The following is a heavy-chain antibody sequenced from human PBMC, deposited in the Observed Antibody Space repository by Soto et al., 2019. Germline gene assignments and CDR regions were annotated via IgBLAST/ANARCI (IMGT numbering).Heavy chain of an antibody. J-gene: IGHJ5*02. V-gene: IGHV3-23*01. CDR3: AKQRGPHYYDSSGYLNWFDP. Sequence: LRLSCAASGFTFSSYTMSWVRQAPGKGLEWVSAISGSGGSTYYADSAKGRFTISRDNSKNTLYLQMNSLGAEDTAVYYCAKQRGPHYYDSSGYLNWFDPWGQGTLVTVSS. D-gene: IGHD3-22*01. CDR2: ISGSGGST. CDR1: GFTFSSYT.